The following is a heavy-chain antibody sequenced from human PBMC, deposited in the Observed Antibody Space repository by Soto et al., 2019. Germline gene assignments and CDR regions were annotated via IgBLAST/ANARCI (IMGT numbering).Heavy chain of an antibody. CDR2: IYWDDDK. D-gene: IGHD6-6*01. CDR3: ARHTSASRAEAYDY. J-gene: IGHJ4*02. Sequence: ITLKESGPTLVKPTQTLTLTCTFSGFALSTNLVGVGWIRQPPGKALEWLALIYWDDDKRYRPSLRNRVTITSDTSKNQVVLTMTNMDPVDTGTYYCARHTSASRAEAYDYWGQGTLVTVSS. CDR1: GFALSTNLVG. V-gene: IGHV2-5*02.